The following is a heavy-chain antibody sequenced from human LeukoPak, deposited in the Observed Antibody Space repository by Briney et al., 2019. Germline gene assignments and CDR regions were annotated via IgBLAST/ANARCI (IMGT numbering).Heavy chain of an antibody. J-gene: IGHJ4*02. V-gene: IGHV1-69*04. CDR2: IIPILGIA. CDR3: ASFLITDYGDYVAY. D-gene: IGHD4-17*01. CDR1: GGTFSSYA. Sequence: RASVKVSCKASGGTFSSYAISWVRQAPGQGLEWMGRIIPILGIANYAQKFQGRVTITADKSTSTAYMELSSLRSDDTAVYYCASFLITDYGDYVAYWGQGTLVTVSS.